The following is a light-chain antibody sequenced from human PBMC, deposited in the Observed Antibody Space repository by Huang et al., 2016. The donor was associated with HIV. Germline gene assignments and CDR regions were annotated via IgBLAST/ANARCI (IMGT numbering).Light chain of an antibody. Sequence: DIQITQSPSTLSSSVGDRFPITCPASQSVGNWLARYQQKPGHAPKLLSYTASTLQNRVPSKVRRSGSETEFTLTINSLRPDDCATYYCQQYNRFYTFGQGTRLDIK. J-gene: IGKJ2*01. CDR1: QSVGNW. CDR3: QQYNRFYT. CDR2: TAS. V-gene: IGKV1-5*03.